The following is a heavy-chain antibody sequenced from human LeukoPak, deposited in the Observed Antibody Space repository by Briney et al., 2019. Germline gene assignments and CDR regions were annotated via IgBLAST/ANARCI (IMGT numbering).Heavy chain of an antibody. CDR2: ISYDGSNK. D-gene: IGHD1-26*01. Sequence: GGSLRLSCAASGFTFSSYAMHWVRQAPGKGLEWVAVISYDGSNKYYADSVKGRFTISRDNSKNTLYLQMNSLRAEDTAVYYCARDKRVGATTFFDYWGQGTLVTVSS. J-gene: IGHJ4*02. CDR1: GFTFSSYA. V-gene: IGHV3-30-3*01. CDR3: ARDKRVGATTFFDY.